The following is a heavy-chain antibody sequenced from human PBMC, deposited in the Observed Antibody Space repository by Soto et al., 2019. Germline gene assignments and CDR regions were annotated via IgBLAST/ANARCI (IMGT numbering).Heavy chain of an antibody. CDR1: GFSLSTSGVG. CDR2: IYWNDDK. J-gene: IGHJ4*02. V-gene: IGHV2-5*01. CDR3: AHHNDYGDYEVY. D-gene: IGHD4-17*01. Sequence: SGPTLVNPTQTLTLTCTLSGFSLSTSGVGVGWIRQPPGKALEWLALIYWNDDKRYSPSLKSRLTITKDTSKNQVVLTMTNMDPVDTATYHCAHHNDYGDYEVYWGQGTLVAVSS.